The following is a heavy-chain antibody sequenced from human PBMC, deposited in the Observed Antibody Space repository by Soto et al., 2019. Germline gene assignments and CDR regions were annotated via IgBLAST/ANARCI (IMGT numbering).Heavy chain of an antibody. CDR3: AGATELQMITYWYFDL. CDR1: GGSFSGYY. D-gene: IGHD3-22*01. Sequence: SETLSLTCAVYGGSFSGYYWSWIRQPPGKGLEWIGEINHSGSTNYNPSLKSRVTISVDTSKNQFSLKLSSVTAADTAVYYCAGATELQMITYWYFDLWGRGTLVTVS. CDR2: INHSGST. V-gene: IGHV4-34*01. J-gene: IGHJ2*01.